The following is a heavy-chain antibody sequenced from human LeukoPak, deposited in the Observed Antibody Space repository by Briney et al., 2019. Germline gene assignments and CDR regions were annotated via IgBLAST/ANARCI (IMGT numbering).Heavy chain of an antibody. CDR3: ATYSSLNRREFQY. CDR2: IKFDGSEK. V-gene: IGHV3-7*01. CDR1: GFTFSSYW. Sequence: PGGSLRLSCAASGFTFSSYWLSWVRQAPGKGLEWVANIKFDGSEKYYVDSVKGRFTISRDNAKNSLYLQMNSLRAEDTAVYYCATYSSLNRREFQYWGQGTLLTVSS. J-gene: IGHJ1*01. D-gene: IGHD3-22*01.